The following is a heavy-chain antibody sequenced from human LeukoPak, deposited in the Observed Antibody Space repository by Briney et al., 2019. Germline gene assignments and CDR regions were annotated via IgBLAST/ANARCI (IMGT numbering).Heavy chain of an antibody. V-gene: IGHV4-59*12. Sequence: SETLSLTCTVSGGSISNYYWSWIRQPPGKGLERIGYIYSSGSTNYNPSLKSRVTISVDTSKNQFSLQLNSVTPEDTAVYYCAREDCSGGSCYGGFDYWGQGTLVTVSS. J-gene: IGHJ4*02. CDR1: GGSISNYY. CDR3: AREDCSGGSCYGGFDY. CDR2: IYSSGST. D-gene: IGHD2-15*01.